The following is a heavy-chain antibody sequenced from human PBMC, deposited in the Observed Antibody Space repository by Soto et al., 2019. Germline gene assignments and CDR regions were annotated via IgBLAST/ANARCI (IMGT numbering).Heavy chain of an antibody. D-gene: IGHD6-6*01. J-gene: IGHJ4*02. CDR3: AGTRCSSSFDY. CDR2: IYYSGST. Sequence: PSETLSLTCTVSGGSISSYYWSWIRQPPGKGLEWIGYIYYSGSTNYNPSLKSRVTISVDTSKNQFSLKLSSVTAADTAVYYCAGTRCSSSFDYWGQGTLVTVSS. V-gene: IGHV4-59*01. CDR1: GGSISSYY.